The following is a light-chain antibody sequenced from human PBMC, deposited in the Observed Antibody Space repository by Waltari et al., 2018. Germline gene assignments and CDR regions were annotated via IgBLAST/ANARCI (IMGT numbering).Light chain of an antibody. V-gene: IGLV2-14*03. CDR2: DVT. J-gene: IGLJ3*02. CDR1: SSEIGAFNH. CDR3: ASFISGSTSSVL. Sequence: QSALTKPASVSGSPGQSITISCTGTSSEIGAFNHVSWSQQHPVKAPKVLIYDVTNRPSGVSYRFSGSKSGNTASLTISGLQAEDEAYYHCASFISGSTSSVLFGGGTKLTVL.